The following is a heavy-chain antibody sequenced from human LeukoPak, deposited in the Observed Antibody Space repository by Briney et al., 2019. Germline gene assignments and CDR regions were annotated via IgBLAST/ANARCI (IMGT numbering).Heavy chain of an antibody. CDR2: IIHILGIA. J-gene: IGHJ5*02. CDR3: ARDLAAIRGSWFDP. Sequence: ASVKVSCKASGGTFSSYAISWVRQAPGQGLEWMGRIIHILGIANYAQKFQGRVTITADKSTSTAYMELSSLRSEDTAVYYCARDLAAIRGSWFDPWGQGTLVTVSS. CDR1: GGTFSSYA. D-gene: IGHD2-21*02. V-gene: IGHV1-69*04.